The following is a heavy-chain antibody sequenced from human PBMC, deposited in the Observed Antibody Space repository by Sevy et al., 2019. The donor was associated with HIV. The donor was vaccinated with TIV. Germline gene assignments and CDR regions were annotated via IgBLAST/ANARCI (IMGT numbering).Heavy chain of an antibody. CDR3: ARAPVVVPAAAIDY. D-gene: IGHD2-2*01. Sequence: ASVKVSCKASGYTFTSYGISWVRQAPGQGLEWMGWISAYNGNTNYAKKLQGRVTMTTATSTRTAYMELRSLRSDDTAVYYCARAPVVVPAAAIDYWGQGTLVTVSS. V-gene: IGHV1-18*01. J-gene: IGHJ4*02. CDR2: ISAYNGNT. CDR1: GYTFTSYG.